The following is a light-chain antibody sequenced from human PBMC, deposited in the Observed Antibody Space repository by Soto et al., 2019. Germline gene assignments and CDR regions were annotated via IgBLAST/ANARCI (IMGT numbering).Light chain of an antibody. V-gene: IGKV4-1*01. CDR1: QSVLYSSNNKNY. CDR3: QQYYSAPPWT. Sequence: DIVMTQSPDSLAVSLGERATINCKSSQSVLYSSNNKNYLAWYQQKPGQPPNLLIYWASTRESGVPDRFSGSGSGTDFTLTLSSLQADDVAVYYCQQYYSAPPWTFGQGTKVEIK. J-gene: IGKJ1*01. CDR2: WAS.